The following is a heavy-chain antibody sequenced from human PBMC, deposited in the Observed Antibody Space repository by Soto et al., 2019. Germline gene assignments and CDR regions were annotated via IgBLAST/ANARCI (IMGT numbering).Heavy chain of an antibody. J-gene: IGHJ4*02. D-gene: IGHD3-10*01. V-gene: IGHV1-18*04. CDR2: ISGYNGKT. CDR3: ARDKMIDDFGLGTYDY. Sequence: QVQLVQSGAEVKKPGASFKVSCKTSGYTFASFGVSWVRQAPGQGLEWLGWISGYNGKTKYAQTLQGRVTMTADTSTSTAHMEVRGLISDDTAVYVCARDKMIDDFGLGTYDYWGQGTTVTVSS. CDR1: GYTFASFG.